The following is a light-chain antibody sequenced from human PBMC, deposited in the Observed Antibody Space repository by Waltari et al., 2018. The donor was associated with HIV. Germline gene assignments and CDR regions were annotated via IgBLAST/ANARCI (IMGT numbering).Light chain of an antibody. CDR2: RAS. Sequence: IQMTQFASSMSASVGVRVTITCRASVSVSSSLAWSQQKPGKAPNLLIYRASTFESGVPSRFSGSGSGTEFTLTISSLQPDDFATYYCQQYISYPFTFGGGTKVEIK. V-gene: IGKV1-5*03. CDR3: QQYISYPFT. J-gene: IGKJ4*01. CDR1: VSVSSS.